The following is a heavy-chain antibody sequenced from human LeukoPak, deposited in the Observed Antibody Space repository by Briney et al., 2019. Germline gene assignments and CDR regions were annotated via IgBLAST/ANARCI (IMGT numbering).Heavy chain of an antibody. V-gene: IGHV4-31*03. CDR1: GGSISSGGYY. CDR3: ARWSSGSRPYDAFDI. J-gene: IGHJ3*02. D-gene: IGHD3-22*01. CDR2: IYYSGST. Sequence: PSQTLSLTCTVSGGSISSGGYYWSWIRQHPGKGLEWIGYIYYSGSTYYNPSLKSRVTISVDTSKNQFSLKLSSVTAADTAVYYCARWSSGSRPYDAFDIWGQGTMVTVSS.